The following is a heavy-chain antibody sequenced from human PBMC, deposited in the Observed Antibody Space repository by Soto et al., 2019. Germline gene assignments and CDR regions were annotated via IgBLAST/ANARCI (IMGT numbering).Heavy chain of an antibody. CDR3: ARDRAAAKNYYGMDV. D-gene: IGHD6-13*01. CDR1: GGSICSSNW. V-gene: IGHV4-4*02. CDR2: IYHSGST. J-gene: IGHJ6*02. Sequence: LSLTCAASGGSICSSNWWSWVRQPPGKGLEWIGEIYHSGSTNYNPSLKSRVTISVDKSKNQFSLKLSSVTAADTAVYYCARDRAAAKNYYGMDVWGQGTTVTVSS.